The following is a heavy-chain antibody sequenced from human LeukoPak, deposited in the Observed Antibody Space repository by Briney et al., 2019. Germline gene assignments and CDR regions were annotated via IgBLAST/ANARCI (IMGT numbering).Heavy chain of an antibody. CDR3: ARDQKGYYYYYMDV. CDR2: ISYDGSNK. V-gene: IGHV3-30-3*01. CDR1: GFTFSSYA. Sequence: GGSLRLSCAASGFTFSSYAMHWVRQAPGKGLEWVAAISYDGSNKYYADSVKGRFTISRDNSKNTLYLQMNSLRAEDTAVYYCARDQKGYYYYYMDVWGKGTTVTVSS. J-gene: IGHJ6*03.